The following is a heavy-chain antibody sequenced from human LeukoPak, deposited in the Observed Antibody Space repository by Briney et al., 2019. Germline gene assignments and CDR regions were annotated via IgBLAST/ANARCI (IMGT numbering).Heavy chain of an antibody. V-gene: IGHV4-59*11. CDR3: ARVGNWNKHYYYYYMDV. Sequence: SETLSLTCTVSGGSISSHYWSWIRQPPGKGLEWIGYIYYNGSTNYNPSLKSRVTISVDTSKNQFSLKLSSVTAADTAVYYCARVGNWNKHYYYYYMDVWGKGTTVTVSS. CDR2: IYYNGST. J-gene: IGHJ6*03. CDR1: GGSISSHY. D-gene: IGHD1/OR15-1a*01.